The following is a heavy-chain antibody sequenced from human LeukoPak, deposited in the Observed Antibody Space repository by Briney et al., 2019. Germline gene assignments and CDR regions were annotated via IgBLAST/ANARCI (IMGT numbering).Heavy chain of an antibody. J-gene: IGHJ4*02. CDR3: ARVAEMATIFYFDY. V-gene: IGHV4-31*03. CDR2: IYYNGIT. Sequence: PSQTLSLTCTVSGGSISSGGYYWSWIRQHPGKGREWIGYIYYNGITYYSPSLKSRVTISIDPSKDLFSLELSSVTAADTAVYYCARVAEMATIFYFDYWGQGTLVTVSS. CDR1: GGSISSGGYY. D-gene: IGHD5-24*01.